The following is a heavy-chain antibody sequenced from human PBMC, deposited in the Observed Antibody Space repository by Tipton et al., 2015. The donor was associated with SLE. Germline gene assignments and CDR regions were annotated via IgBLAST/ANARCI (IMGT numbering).Heavy chain of an antibody. D-gene: IGHD1-26*01. CDR2: IYTSGST. J-gene: IGHJ3*02. CDR1: GGSISSYY. V-gene: IGHV4-4*07. Sequence: TLSLTCTVSGGSISSYYWCWFRQPAGKGLEWIGRIYTSGSTNYNPSPRSRVTMSVDTSKNQFSLKLSSVTAADTAVYYCARDGWELFHAFDIWGQGTMVTVSS. CDR3: ARDGWELFHAFDI.